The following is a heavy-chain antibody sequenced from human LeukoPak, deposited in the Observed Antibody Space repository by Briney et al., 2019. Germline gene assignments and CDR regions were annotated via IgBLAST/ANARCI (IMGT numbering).Heavy chain of an antibody. CDR3: ARDPDTGYYEFDY. Sequence: PGGSLRLSCAASGFTFSSYWMSWVRQAPGKGLEWVANIKQDGSEKYYVDTVKGRFTISRDNAKNSLYLQMNSLRAEDTAVYYCARDPDTGYYEFDYWGQGTLVTVSS. CDR2: IKQDGSEK. J-gene: IGHJ4*02. D-gene: IGHD3-9*01. CDR1: GFTFSSYW. V-gene: IGHV3-7*01.